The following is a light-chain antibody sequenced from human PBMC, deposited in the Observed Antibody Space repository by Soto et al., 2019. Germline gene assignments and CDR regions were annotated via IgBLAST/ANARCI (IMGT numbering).Light chain of an antibody. Sequence: DVQMTQSPSTLSASVGDRVTMXXRASQNVNEWLAWYQQKPGKAPKXMIYDASSLESGVPSRFSGGGSGTEFTLTISSLQPDDSATFYCQHYNSYPWTFGQGTKVDIK. J-gene: IGKJ1*01. CDR1: QNVNEW. CDR2: DAS. V-gene: IGKV1-5*01. CDR3: QHYNSYPWT.